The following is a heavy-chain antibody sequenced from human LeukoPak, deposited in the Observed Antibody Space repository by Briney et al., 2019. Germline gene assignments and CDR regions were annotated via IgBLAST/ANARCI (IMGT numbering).Heavy chain of an antibody. D-gene: IGHD3-10*01. J-gene: IGHJ4*02. Sequence: GRSLRLSCAASGFTFSSYGMHWVRQAPGKGLEWVAVISYDGSNKYYADSVKGRFTISRDNSKNTLYLQMNSLRAEDTAVYYWAKGPYYGSGSYPTGDWGQGTLV. CDR2: ISYDGSNK. CDR3: AKGPYYGSGSYPTGD. CDR1: GFTFSSYG. V-gene: IGHV3-30*18.